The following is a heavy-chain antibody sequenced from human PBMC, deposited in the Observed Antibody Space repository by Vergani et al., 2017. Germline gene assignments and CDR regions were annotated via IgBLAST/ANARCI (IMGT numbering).Heavy chain of an antibody. J-gene: IGHJ4*02. Sequence: EVQLLESGGGLVQPGESLRLSCTVSGFTFTSYGISWVRQAPGKGLEWVSGISASGGSTYYTDSVKVRFIISRDISKNTLYLQMSSLRADDTAVYYCAKDRPRDWETPLFLFDYWGQGTLVAVSS. CDR2: ISASGGST. CDR1: GFTFTSYG. CDR3: AKDRPRDWETPLFLFDY. V-gene: IGHV3-23*01. D-gene: IGHD1-26*01.